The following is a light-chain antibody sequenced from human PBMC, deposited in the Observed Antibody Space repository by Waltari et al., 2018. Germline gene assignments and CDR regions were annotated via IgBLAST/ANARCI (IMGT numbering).Light chain of an antibody. CDR2: DTS. J-gene: IGKJ5*01. CDR3: QQGST. CDR1: QSVSTY. V-gene: IGKV3-11*01. Sequence: EIVLTQSQATLSLSPGERATLFCRASQSVSTYFAWYQQKPGQAPRRLIYDTSNRAAGIPARFTGRGSGTDFTLTISGLEPEDFAVYYCQQGSTFGQGTRLEIK.